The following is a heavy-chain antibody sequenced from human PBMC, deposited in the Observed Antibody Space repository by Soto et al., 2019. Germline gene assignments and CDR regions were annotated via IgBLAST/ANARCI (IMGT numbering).Heavy chain of an antibody. CDR1: GFTFGDYA. V-gene: IGHV3-49*04. CDR2: IRSKAYGGTT. J-gene: IGHJ6*02. CDR3: TRHITTVTWYYYYGMAV. Sequence: PGGSLRLSCTASGFTFGDYAMSWVRQAPGKGLEWVGFIRSKAYGGTTEYAASVKGRFTISRDDSKSIAYLQMNSLKTEDTAVYYCTRHITTVTWYYYYGMAVWGQGPTVTVSS. D-gene: IGHD4-4*01.